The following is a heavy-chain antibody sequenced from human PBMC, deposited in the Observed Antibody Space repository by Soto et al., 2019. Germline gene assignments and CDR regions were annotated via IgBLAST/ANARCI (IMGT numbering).Heavy chain of an antibody. CDR2: IYPGDSDT. J-gene: IGHJ5*02. D-gene: IGHD3-22*01. CDR3: ARHRYYDSSGLDNWFDP. V-gene: IGHV5-51*01. CDR1: GYSFTSYW. Sequence: GESLKIACNGSGYSFTSYWIGWVRQMPGKGLEWMGIIYPGDSDTRYSPSFQGQVTISADKSISTAYLQWSSLKASDTAMYYCARHRYYDSSGLDNWFDPWGQGTLVTVSS.